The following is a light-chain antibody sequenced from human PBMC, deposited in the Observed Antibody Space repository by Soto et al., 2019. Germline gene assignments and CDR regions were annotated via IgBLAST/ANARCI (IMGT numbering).Light chain of an antibody. CDR3: QTYNSATPMYT. V-gene: IGKV1-27*01. J-gene: IGKJ2*01. CDR1: QGISNY. Sequence: DIQMTQSPSSLSASVGDRVTITCRASQGISNYLAWYQQKPGKVPKLLIYAASTLQSGVPSRFSGSGSETDFTLTISSLQPEDVATYYCQTYNSATPMYTFGQGTKLEIK. CDR2: AAS.